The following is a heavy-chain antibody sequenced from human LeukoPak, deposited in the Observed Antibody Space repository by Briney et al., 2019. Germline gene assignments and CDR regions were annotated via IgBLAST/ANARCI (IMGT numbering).Heavy chain of an antibody. CDR2: IHVDGSTT. CDR3: AREHATIDY. Sequence: GGSLRLSYAASGFTFSSYWMHWVRQAPGKGLVWVSRIHVDGSTTSYADSVKGRFTISRDNAKNTLYLQMNSLRAEDTAVYYCAREHATIDYWGQGNLVTVSS. V-gene: IGHV3-74*01. CDR1: GFTFSSYW. D-gene: IGHD5-12*01. J-gene: IGHJ4*02.